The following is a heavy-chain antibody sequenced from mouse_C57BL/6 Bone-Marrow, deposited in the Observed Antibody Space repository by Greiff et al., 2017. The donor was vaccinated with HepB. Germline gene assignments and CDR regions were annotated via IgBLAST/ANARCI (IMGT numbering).Heavy chain of an antibody. CDR3: ARKPVYYYGSRYWYFDV. Sequence: EVMLVESGGGLVKPGGSLKLSCAASGFTFSDYGMHWVRQAPEKGLEWVAYISSGSSTIYYVDTVKGRFTISRDNAKNTLFLQMTSLRSEDTAMYYCARKPVYYYGSRYWYFDVWGTGTTVTVSS. V-gene: IGHV5-17*01. CDR2: ISSGSSTI. D-gene: IGHD1-1*01. J-gene: IGHJ1*03. CDR1: GFTFSDYG.